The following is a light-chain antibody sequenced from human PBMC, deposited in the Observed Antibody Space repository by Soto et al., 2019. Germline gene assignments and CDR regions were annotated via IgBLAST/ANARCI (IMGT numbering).Light chain of an antibody. V-gene: IGLV2-14*01. J-gene: IGLJ2*01. CDR2: GVS. CDR3: SSYTSSSTLVV. CDR1: DSDIGGYNY. Sequence: QSALTQTASVSGSPGQSITISCTGTDSDIGGYNYVSWYQQHPGKAPKLMIYGVSNRPSGVSNRFSGSKSGNTASLTISGLQADDEANYYCSSYTSSSTLVVFGGGTKVTVL.